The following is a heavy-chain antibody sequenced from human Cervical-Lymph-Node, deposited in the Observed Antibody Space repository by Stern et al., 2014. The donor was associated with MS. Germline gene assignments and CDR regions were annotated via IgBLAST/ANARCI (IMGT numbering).Heavy chain of an antibody. D-gene: IGHD5-18*01. Sequence: QVTLRESGPTLVKPTQTLTLTCTFSGFSLNTNGVGVGWIRQPPGKALEWLALIYWDDDKRYSPSLKNRLTIPKDTSKNQVVLTVTNLDPVDTATYYCAHVDRSMVTPFDYWGQGTLVTVSS. CDR2: IYWDDDK. CDR3: AHVDRSMVTPFDY. V-gene: IGHV2-5*02. J-gene: IGHJ4*02. CDR1: GFSLNTNGVG.